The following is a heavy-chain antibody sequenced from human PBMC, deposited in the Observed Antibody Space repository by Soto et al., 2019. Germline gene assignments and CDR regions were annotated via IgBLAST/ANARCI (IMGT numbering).Heavy chain of an antibody. CDR3: TRKIVVVTTTTFIFDY. V-gene: IGHV3-49*03. J-gene: IGHJ4*02. Sequence: GGSLRLSCTASGFTFGDYAMSWFRQAPGKGLEWVGFIRSKAYGGTTEYAASVKGRFTISRDDSKSIAYLQMNSLKTEDTAVYYCTRKIVVVTTTTFIFDYWGQGTLVIVSS. D-gene: IGHD3-22*01. CDR1: GFTFGDYA. CDR2: IRSKAYGGTT.